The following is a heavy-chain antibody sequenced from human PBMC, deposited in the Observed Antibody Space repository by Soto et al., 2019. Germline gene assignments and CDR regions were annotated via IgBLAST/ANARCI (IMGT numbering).Heavy chain of an antibody. CDR2: ISGSGGST. V-gene: IGHV3-23*01. J-gene: IGHJ4*02. Sequence: EVQLLESGGGLVQPGGSLRLSCAASGFTFSSYAMSWVRQAPGKGLEWVSAISGSGGSTYYADSVKGRFTISRDNSKKTLYLQMNSLRAGDTAVYYCAKDLQYYGSGTIFDYWGQGTLVTVSS. D-gene: IGHD3-10*01. CDR3: AKDLQYYGSGTIFDY. CDR1: GFTFSSYA.